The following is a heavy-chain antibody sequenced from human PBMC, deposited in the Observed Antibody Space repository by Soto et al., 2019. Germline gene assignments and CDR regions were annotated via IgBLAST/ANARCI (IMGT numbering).Heavy chain of an antibody. CDR2: IFYSGST. Sequence: TSETLSLTCTVSGGSISSSSYYWGWIRQPPGKGLEWIGSIFYSGSTYYNPSLKSRVTISVDTSKNQFSLKLSSVTAADTAVYYCARSTIAPHLFMSPFDSWGQGTLVTVSS. V-gene: IGHV4-39*01. CDR3: ARSTIAPHLFMSPFDS. J-gene: IGHJ4*01. CDR1: GGSISSSSYY. D-gene: IGHD6-6*01.